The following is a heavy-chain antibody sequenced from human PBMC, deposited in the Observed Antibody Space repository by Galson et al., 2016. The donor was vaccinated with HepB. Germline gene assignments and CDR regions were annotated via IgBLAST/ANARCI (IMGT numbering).Heavy chain of an antibody. CDR3: ARDWAEVFTNADN. V-gene: IGHV1-18*04. J-gene: IGHJ4*02. D-gene: IGHD1-1*01. CDR2: ISGHNGNT. CDR1: GYTFSNYG. Sequence: SVKVSCKASGYTFSNYGITWVRQVPGQGLEWMGWISGHNGNTVYAQKLQGRVTVTTDTSTSTAFMEMRSLRSDDTAVYYCARDWAEVFTNADNWGQGTLVTVTS.